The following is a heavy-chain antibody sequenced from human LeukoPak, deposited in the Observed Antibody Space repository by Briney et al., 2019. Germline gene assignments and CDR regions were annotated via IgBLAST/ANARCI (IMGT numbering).Heavy chain of an antibody. D-gene: IGHD4-23*01. CDR2: TNWDGGST. CDR1: GFTFDDYA. Sequence: GGSLRLSCAASGFTFDDYAMHWIRQGPGKGLEWVSLTNWDGGSTYYADSVKGRFVISRDNTKNSLYLQMHSLRAEDTAFYYCVKDSTPVTVPSETYFESWGQGTLVTVSS. J-gene: IGHJ4*02. CDR3: VKDSTPVTVPSETYFES. V-gene: IGHV3-43D*03.